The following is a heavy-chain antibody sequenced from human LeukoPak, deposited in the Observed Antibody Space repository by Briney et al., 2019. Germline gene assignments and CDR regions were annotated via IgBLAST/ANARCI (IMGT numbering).Heavy chain of an antibody. CDR1: GGSISSSSYD. D-gene: IGHD4-11*01. Sequence: PSETLSLTCTVSGGSISSSSYDWGWIRQPPGKGLEWIGSIYYSGSTYYNPSLKSRVTISVGTSKNQFSLKLSSVTAADTAVYYCARLRVTTEAIDYWGQGTLVTVSS. CDR2: IYYSGST. CDR3: ARLRVTTEAIDY. V-gene: IGHV4-39*01. J-gene: IGHJ4*02.